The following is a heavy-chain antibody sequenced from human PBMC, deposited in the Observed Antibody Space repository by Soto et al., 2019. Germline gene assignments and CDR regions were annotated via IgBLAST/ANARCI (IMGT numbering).Heavy chain of an antibody. CDR1: GGSFSGYY. D-gene: IGHD2-21*01. CDR3: ARRLRWFYPPGVAANWFDP. J-gene: IGHJ5*02. CDR2: INHSGST. Sequence: SETLSLTCAVYGGSFSGYYWSWIRQPPGKGLEWIGEINHSGSTNYNPSLKSRVTISVDTSKNQFSLKLSSVTAADTAVYYCARRLRWFYPPGVAANWFDPWGQGTLVTVSS. V-gene: IGHV4-34*01.